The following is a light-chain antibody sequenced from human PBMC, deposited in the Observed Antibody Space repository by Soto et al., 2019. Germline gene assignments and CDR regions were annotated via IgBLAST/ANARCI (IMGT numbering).Light chain of an antibody. Sequence: QSVLTQPPSASGTPGQRVTISCSGSSSNIGSNTVNWYQQLPGTAPKLLIYSNNQRPSGVPDRFSGSKSGTSVSLAISGLQSDDEADYYCAAWDDSLNGYVFGTGTKVTVL. CDR2: SNN. J-gene: IGLJ1*01. CDR3: AAWDDSLNGYV. V-gene: IGLV1-44*01. CDR1: SSNIGSNT.